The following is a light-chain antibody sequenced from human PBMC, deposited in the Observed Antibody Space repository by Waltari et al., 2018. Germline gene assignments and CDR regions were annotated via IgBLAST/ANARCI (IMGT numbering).Light chain of an antibody. J-gene: IGLJ3*02. CDR2: VNSDGSH. CDR3: QTGGHGTWV. CDR1: RGHCSNV. V-gene: IGLV4-69*01. Sequence: QLVLTQSPSASASLGASVKLTCTLSRGHCSNVIAWLQQQPEKGPRYLMKVNSDGSHSKGDEIPDRFSGSTSGAERYLTISSVQPEDEADYYCQTGGHGTWVFGGGTKLTVL.